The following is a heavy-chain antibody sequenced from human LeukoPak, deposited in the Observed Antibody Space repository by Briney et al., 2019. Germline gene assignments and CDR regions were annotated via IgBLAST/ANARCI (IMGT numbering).Heavy chain of an antibody. D-gene: IGHD3-10*01. V-gene: IGHV1-46*01. CDR3: ARGTRPMVRGVSYYFDY. CDR2: INPSGGST. J-gene: IGHJ4*02. Sequence: ASVKVSCKASGYTFTSYYMHWVRQAPGQGLEWMGIINPSGGSTSYAQKFQGRVTMTRDTSTSTVYMELSSLRSEYTAVYYCARGTRPMVRGVSYYFDYWGQGTLVTVSS. CDR1: GYTFTSYY.